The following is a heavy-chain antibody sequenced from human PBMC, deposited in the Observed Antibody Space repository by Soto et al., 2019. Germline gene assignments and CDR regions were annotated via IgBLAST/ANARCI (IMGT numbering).Heavy chain of an antibody. D-gene: IGHD2-8*02. V-gene: IGHV4-59*12. CDR1: GGSISPYY. CDR3: ARDKITGLFDY. J-gene: IGHJ4*02. CDR2: IYYGGST. Sequence: SETLSLTCTVSGGSISPYYWSWIRQPPGKGLEWVGYIYYGGSTSYNPSLKSRVTISLETSKSQFSLRLTSVTAADTAVYYCARDKITGLFDYWGQGTQVTVSS.